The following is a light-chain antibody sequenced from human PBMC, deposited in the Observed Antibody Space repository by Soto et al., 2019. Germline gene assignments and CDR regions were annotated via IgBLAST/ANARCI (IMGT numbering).Light chain of an antibody. V-gene: IGLV2-11*01. CDR2: DVT. Sequence: QSALTQPRSVSGSPGQSVTISCTGTSSDVGGYNYVSWYQQLAGKAPKVMIYDVTKRPSGVPDRFSGSKSGNTASLTISGLQAEDEADYYCCSYAGSSTLLFGGGTKVTVL. CDR3: CSYAGSSTLL. J-gene: IGLJ2*01. CDR1: SSDVGGYNY.